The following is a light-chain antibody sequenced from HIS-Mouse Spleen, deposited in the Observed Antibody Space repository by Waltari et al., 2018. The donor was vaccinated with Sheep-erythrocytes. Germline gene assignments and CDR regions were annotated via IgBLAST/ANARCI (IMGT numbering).Light chain of an antibody. CDR1: SSDVGGYNY. J-gene: IGLJ1*01. Sequence: QSALTQPRSVSGSPGQSVTISCTGTSSDVGGYNYVSWYQQHPGKAPNLMIYDVSKRPSGVPDRFSGSKAGNTASLTISGLQAEDEADYYCCSYAGSYNHAFATGTKVTVL. V-gene: IGLV2-11*01. CDR3: CSYAGSYNHA. CDR2: DVS.